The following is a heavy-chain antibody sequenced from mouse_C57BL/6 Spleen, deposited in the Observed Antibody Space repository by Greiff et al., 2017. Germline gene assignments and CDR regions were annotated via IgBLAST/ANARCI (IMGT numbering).Heavy chain of an antibody. CDR1: GFTFSSYA. D-gene: IGHD2-1*01. J-gene: IGHJ4*01. CDR2: ISDGGSYT. V-gene: IGHV5-4*01. CDR3: AREQIYYGNYYYAMDY. Sequence: DVHLVESGGGLVKPGGSLKLSCAASGFTFSSYAMSWVRQTPEKRLEWVATISDGGSYTYYPDNVKGRFTISRDNAKNNLYLQMSHLKSEDTAMYYCAREQIYYGNYYYAMDYWGQGTSVTVSS.